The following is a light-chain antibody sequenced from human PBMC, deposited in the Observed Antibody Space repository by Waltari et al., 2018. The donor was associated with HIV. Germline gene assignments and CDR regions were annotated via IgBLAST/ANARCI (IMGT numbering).Light chain of an antibody. J-gene: IGKJ2*01. V-gene: IGKV3-20*01. CDR3: QQDANSPPMYT. CDR1: QSVSSNY. Sequence: EIVLTQSPGPLSLSPGERATLSCRAGQSVSSNYLAWYQQKPGQAPRLLIYGASNRATGIPDRFSGSGSGTDVTLTISRLEPEDFAVYYCQQDANSPPMYTFGQGTKLEIK. CDR2: GAS.